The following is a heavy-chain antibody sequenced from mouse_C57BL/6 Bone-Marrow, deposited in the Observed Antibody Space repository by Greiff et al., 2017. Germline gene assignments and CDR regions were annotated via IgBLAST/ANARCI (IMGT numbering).Heavy chain of an antibody. J-gene: IGHJ3*01. CDR3: ARSRDYAFAY. CDR1: GYAFTNYL. V-gene: IGHV1-54*01. D-gene: IGHD2-4*01. CDR2: INPGSGGT. Sequence: VQLQQSGAELVRPGTSVKVSCKASGYAFTNYLIEWVKQRPGPGLEWIGVINPGSGGTNYNEKFKGKATLTADKSSSTAYMQLSSLTSEDSAVYVCARSRDYAFAYWGQGTLVTVSA.